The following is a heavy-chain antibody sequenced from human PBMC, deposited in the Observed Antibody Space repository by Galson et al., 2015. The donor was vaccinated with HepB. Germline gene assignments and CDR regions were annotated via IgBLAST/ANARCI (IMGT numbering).Heavy chain of an antibody. D-gene: IGHD6-13*01. V-gene: IGHV1-24*01. CDR1: GYTLTELS. CDR2: FDPEDGET. J-gene: IGHJ5*02. CDR3: ATRRYRSSWYLDWFDP. Sequence: SVKVSCKVSGYTLTELSMHWVRQAPGKGLEWMGGFDPEDGETIYAQKFQGRVTMAEDTSTDTAYMELSSLRSEDTAVYYCATRRYRSSWYLDWFDPWGQGTLVTVSS.